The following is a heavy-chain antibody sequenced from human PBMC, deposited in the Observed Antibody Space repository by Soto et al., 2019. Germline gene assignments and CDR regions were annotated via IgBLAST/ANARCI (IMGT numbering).Heavy chain of an antibody. Sequence: QVQLQESGPGLVKPSGTLSLTCAVSGGSISSSNWWSWVRQPPGKGLEWIGEIYHSGSTNYNPSLTSRVTRSVDKSKNQFSLKLSSVTAAATAVYYWARAAMGGSSWPFDYWGQGTLVTVSS. CDR2: IYHSGST. D-gene: IGHD6-13*01. CDR3: ARAAMGGSSWPFDY. J-gene: IGHJ4*02. V-gene: IGHV4-4*02. CDR1: GGSISSSNW.